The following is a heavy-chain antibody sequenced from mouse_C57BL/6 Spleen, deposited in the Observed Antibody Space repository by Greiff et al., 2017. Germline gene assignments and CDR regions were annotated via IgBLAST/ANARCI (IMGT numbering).Heavy chain of an antibody. J-gene: IGHJ3*01. CDR1: GYAFSSYW. CDR2: IYPGDGDT. Sequence: VHLQQSGAELVKPGASVKISCKASGYAFSSYWMNWVKQRPGKGLEWIGQIYPGDGDTNYNGKFKGKATLTADKSSSTAYMQLSSLTSEDSAVXCCARGKTARVFWCAYWGQGTLVTVSA. V-gene: IGHV1-80*01. D-gene: IGHD3-2*01. CDR3: ARGKTARVFWCAY.